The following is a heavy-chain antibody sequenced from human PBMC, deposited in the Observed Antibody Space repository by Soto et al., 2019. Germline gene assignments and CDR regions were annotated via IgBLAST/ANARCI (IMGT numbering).Heavy chain of an antibody. V-gene: IGHV3-48*02. D-gene: IGHD4-17*01. Sequence: EVQLVESGGGLVQPGGSLRLSCAASGFTFSGVSMNWVRQAPGKGLEWVSYSSSSSSSTHYADSVKGRFTISRDNAKNSLYLQMNSLRDEDTAVYYCAREGTYGAPSHWYFDLWGRGTLVTVSS. J-gene: IGHJ2*01. CDR3: AREGTYGAPSHWYFDL. CDR1: GFTFSGVS. CDR2: SSSSSSST.